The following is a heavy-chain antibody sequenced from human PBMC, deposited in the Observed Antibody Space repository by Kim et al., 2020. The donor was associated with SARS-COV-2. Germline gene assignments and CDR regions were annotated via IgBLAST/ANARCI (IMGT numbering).Heavy chain of an antibody. J-gene: IGHJ5*02. D-gene: IGHD3-10*01. Sequence: YSQKFPGRVTITRDTSASTAYMELGSLRSEDTAVYYCARGGGSALGWFDPWGQGTLVTVSS. V-gene: IGHV1-3*01. CDR3: ARGGGSALGWFDP.